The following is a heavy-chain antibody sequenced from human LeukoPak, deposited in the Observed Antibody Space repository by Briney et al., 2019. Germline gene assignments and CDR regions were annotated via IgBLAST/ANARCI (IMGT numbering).Heavy chain of an antibody. CDR3: ARGEYSSSSVEAFDI. CDR1: GGTFSSYA. V-gene: IGHV1-69*05. J-gene: IGHJ3*02. CDR2: IIPIFGTA. Sequence: ASVKVSCKASGGTFSSYAISWVRQAPGQGLEWMGGIIPIFGTANYAQKFQGSVTITTDESTSTAYMELSSLRSEDTAVYYCARGEYSSSSVEAFDIWGQGTMVTVSS. D-gene: IGHD6-6*01.